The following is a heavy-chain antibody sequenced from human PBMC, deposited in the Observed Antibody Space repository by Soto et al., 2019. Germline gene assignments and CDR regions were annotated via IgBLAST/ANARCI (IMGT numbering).Heavy chain of an antibody. CDR2: IIPIFGTA. D-gene: IGHD2-2*03. CDR3: ASSSLVGYCSSTSCRTWFDP. V-gene: IGHV1-69*06. CDR1: GGPFSSSA. Sequence: AVKVSSKDTGGPFSSSAISWVRQAPGQGLEWMGGIIPIFGTANYAQKFQGRVTITADKSTSTAYMELSSLRSEDTAVYYCASSSLVGYCSSTSCRTWFDPWGQGTLVTVSS. J-gene: IGHJ5*02.